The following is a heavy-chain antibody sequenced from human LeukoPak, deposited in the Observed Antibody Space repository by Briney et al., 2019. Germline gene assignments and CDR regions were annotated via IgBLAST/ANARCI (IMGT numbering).Heavy chain of an antibody. V-gene: IGHV4-30-4*08. CDR1: GGSISSGDYY. CDR3: AREGVVGYYYYYMDV. Sequence: KASETLSLTCTVSGGSISSGDYYWGWNGQPPGKGLEWIGYSYYSGSTYDNPSLKSRVTISVDTSKNQFSLKLSSVTAADTAVYYCAREGVVGYYYYYMDVWGKGTTVTVSS. CDR2: SYYSGST. D-gene: IGHD2-2*01. J-gene: IGHJ6*03.